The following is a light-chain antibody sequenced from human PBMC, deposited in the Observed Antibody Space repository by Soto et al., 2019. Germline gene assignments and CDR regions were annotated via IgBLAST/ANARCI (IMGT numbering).Light chain of an antibody. Sequence: EIVLTQSPATLSLSPGERATLSCRASQTIGSSHLAWYQQKPGQAPRVLIFATSSRATGIPDRFSGSGSGTDFTLTISRLEPEDFAVYYCQQYGGSPRTFGQGTKVDIK. V-gene: IGKV3-20*01. CDR3: QQYGGSPRT. J-gene: IGKJ1*01. CDR2: ATS. CDR1: QTIGSSH.